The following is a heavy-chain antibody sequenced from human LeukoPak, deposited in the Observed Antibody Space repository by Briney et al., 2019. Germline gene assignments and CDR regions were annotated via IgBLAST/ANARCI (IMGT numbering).Heavy chain of an antibody. CDR2: ISGYNGDK. J-gene: IGHJ5*02. CDR3: ARKDYDTSGRYNGNWFDP. CDR1: GYIFTGYY. Sequence: GASVKVSCKASGYIFTGYYMHWVRQAPEQGLEWMGWISGYNGDKNYAEKFQGRVTMTTDTSTNTLYMELRRLRIDDTAVYYCARKDYDTSGRYNGNWFDPWGQGTLVTVSS. V-gene: IGHV1-18*04. D-gene: IGHD3-22*01.